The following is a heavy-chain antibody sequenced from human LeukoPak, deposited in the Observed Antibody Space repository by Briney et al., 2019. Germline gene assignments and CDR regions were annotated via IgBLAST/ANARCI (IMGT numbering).Heavy chain of an antibody. D-gene: IGHD2-21*02. CDR3: ARGKVVTDY. Sequence: ASVTVSFKASGYTFTVYYMHWVRQAPGQGLEWMGWINPNSGGTNYAQKFQGRVTMTRDTSISTAYMELSRLRSDDTAVYYCARGKVVTDYWGQGTLVTVSS. V-gene: IGHV1-2*02. CDR1: GYTFTVYY. J-gene: IGHJ4*02. CDR2: INPNSGGT.